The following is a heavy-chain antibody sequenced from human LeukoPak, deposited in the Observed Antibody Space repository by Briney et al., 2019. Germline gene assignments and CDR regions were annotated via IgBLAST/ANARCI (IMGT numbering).Heavy chain of an antibody. CDR3: ARGKANLHIDY. CDR2: IIPIFGTE. D-gene: IGHD4/OR15-4a*01. V-gene: IGHV1-69*13. Sequence: SSVTVSCKASGGTFSSYAISWVRQAPGQGLEWMGGIIPIFGTENYAQKFQGRVTITADESTSTAYMELSSLRSEDTAVYYCARGKANLHIDYWGQGTLVSVRS. J-gene: IGHJ4*02. CDR1: GGTFSSYA.